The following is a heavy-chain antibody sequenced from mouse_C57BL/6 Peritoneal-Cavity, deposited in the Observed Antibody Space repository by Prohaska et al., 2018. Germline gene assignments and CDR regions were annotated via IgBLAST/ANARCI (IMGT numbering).Heavy chain of an antibody. Sequence: QVQLQQPGAELVKPGASVKVSCKASGYTFTSYWMHWVKQRPGQGLDWIGRSHPYDSDTNDNQKFKGKATVTVDKSSSTAYMQLSSLTSEDSAVYYCADGYYPFAYWGQGTLVTVSA. V-gene: IGHV1-74*01. CDR3: ADGYYPFAY. CDR2: SHPYDSDT. CDR1: GYTFTSYW. J-gene: IGHJ3*01. D-gene: IGHD2-3*01.